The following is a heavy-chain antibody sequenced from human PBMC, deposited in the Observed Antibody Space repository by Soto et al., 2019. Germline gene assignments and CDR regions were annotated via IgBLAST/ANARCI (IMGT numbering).Heavy chain of an antibody. D-gene: IGHD3-10*01. Sequence: QVQLQESGPGLVKPSQTLSLTCTVSGGSISSGGYYWSWIRQHAGKGLEWIGYIYYSESSYYNPSLKSRVTISVDTSKNQFSLKLSSVTAADTAVYYCARASGCRGPPSPTYFDHWGQGTLVTVSS. V-gene: IGHV4-31*03. CDR3: ARASGCRGPPSPTYFDH. CDR1: GGSISSGGYY. CDR2: IYYSESS. J-gene: IGHJ4*02.